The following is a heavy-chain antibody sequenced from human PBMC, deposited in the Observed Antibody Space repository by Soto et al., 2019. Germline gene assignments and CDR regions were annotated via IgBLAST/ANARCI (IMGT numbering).Heavy chain of an antibody. D-gene: IGHD4-17*01. Sequence: QVQLQQWGAGLLKPSETLSLTCAVYGGSFSGYYWSWIRQPPGKGLEWIGEINHSGSTNYNPSLKSRVTISVDTSKNQFSLKLSSVTAADTAVYYCARGSADYGDYEWGIDYWGQGTLVTVSS. CDR2: INHSGST. V-gene: IGHV4-34*01. CDR3: ARGSADYGDYEWGIDY. CDR1: GGSFSGYY. J-gene: IGHJ4*02.